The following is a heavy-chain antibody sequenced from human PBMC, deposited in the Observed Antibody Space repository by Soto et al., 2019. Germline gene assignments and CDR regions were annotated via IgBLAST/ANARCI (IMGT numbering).Heavy chain of an antibody. CDR2: IKEDGSEK. V-gene: IGHV3-7*01. D-gene: IGHD1-1*01. CDR1: GFTFSSYW. CDR3: ARDAYWNYRDY. J-gene: IGHJ4*02. Sequence: GGSLRLSCAASGFTFSSYWMTWVRQAPGKGLEWVANIKEDGSEKYYVDSVKGRFTISRDNAKNSLYLQMNSLRAEDTAVYYCARDAYWNYRDYWGQGTLVTVSS.